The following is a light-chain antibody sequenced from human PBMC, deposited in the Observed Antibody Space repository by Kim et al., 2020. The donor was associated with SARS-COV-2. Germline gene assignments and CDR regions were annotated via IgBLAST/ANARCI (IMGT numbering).Light chain of an antibody. V-gene: IGLV1-44*01. Sequence: GQSVSISCSGSRSNIGNHAISWYRQLPGTAPKLLIYTSYQRPSGVPDRFSGSKSGTSASLAIGGLQSEDEVDYYCAAWDDSLNGVIFGGGTQLTVL. CDR3: AAWDDSLNGVI. J-gene: IGLJ2*01. CDR1: RSNIGNHA. CDR2: TSY.